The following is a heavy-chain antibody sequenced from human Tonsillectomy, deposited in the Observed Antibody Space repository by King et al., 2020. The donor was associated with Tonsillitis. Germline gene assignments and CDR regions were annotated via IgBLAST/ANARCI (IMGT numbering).Heavy chain of an antibody. J-gene: IGHJ4*02. V-gene: IGHV1-2*04. Sequence: VQLVESGAEVKKPGASVKVSCKASGYTFTGYYMHWVRQAPGQGLEWMGWINPNSGGTNYTQKFQGWVTMTRDTSISTAYMDLSRLRSDDTAVYYCARSLFPNASFDYWGQGTLVTVSS. CDR1: GYTFTGYY. CDR2: INPNSGGT. CDR3: ARSLFPNASFDY. D-gene: IGHD2-2*01.